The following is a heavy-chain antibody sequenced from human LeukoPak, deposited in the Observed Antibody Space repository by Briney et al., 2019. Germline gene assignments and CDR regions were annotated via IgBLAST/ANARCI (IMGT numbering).Heavy chain of an antibody. V-gene: IGHV4-38-2*02. CDR1: GYSISSGYY. J-gene: IGHJ5*02. CDR2: INHSGST. D-gene: IGHD1-26*01. CDR3: ARGGRSVGATRRLKNNWFDP. Sequence: PSETLSLTCTVSGYSISSGYYWGWIRQPPGKGLEWIGEINHSGSTNYNPSLKSRVTISVDTSKNQFSLKLSSVTAADTAVYYCARGGRSVGATRRLKNNWFDPWGQGTLVTVSS.